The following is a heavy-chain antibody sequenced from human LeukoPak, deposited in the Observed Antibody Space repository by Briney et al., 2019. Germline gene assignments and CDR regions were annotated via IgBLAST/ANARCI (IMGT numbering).Heavy chain of an antibody. V-gene: IGHV1-2*06. D-gene: IGHD3-22*01. Sequence: ASVKVSCKASGYTFTGYYMHWVRQAPGQGLEWMGRINTNSGGTNYAQKFQGRVTMTRDTSISTAYMELSRLRSDDTAVYYCARETTYYYDSSGYPVDYWGQGTLVTVSS. CDR3: ARETTYYYDSSGYPVDY. CDR2: INTNSGGT. J-gene: IGHJ4*02. CDR1: GYTFTGYY.